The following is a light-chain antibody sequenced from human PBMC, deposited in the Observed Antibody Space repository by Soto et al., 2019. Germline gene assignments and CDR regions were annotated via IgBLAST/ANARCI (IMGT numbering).Light chain of an antibody. J-gene: IGKJ1*01. CDR3: QQYNIYPRT. V-gene: IGKV3-15*01. CDR2: GAS. Sequence: IAVTRSAATLSVSPSVVAALFCRASQSVSSYLAWYQQKPGKAPGLLIYGASTRATGIPARFTGSGSGTEFTLTISSLQSEDFAAYYCQQYNIYPRTFGQGTKVDI. CDR1: QSVSSY.